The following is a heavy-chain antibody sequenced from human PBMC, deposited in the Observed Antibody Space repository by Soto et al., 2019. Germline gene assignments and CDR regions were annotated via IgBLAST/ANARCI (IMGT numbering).Heavy chain of an antibody. V-gene: IGHV3-23*01. CDR3: ATERRAVGNYGFEADF. D-gene: IGHD1-7*01. CDR2: SSTTGAGT. Sequence: EVQLLESGGGLVQPGGSLRLSCAASGFTFSSYGMTWVRQAPGKGLEWVSFSSTTGAGTYYADSVKGRFTSSRDNSKNTLDLRMTSLRPDDTADYCCATERRAVGNYGFEADFWGSGPGVIVSS. CDR1: GFTFSSYG. J-gene: IGHJ4*02.